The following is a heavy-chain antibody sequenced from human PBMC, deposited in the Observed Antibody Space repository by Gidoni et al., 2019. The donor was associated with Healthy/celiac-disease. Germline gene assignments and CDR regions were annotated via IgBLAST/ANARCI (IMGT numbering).Heavy chain of an antibody. CDR3: ARDRITGTGWFDP. Sequence: QVQLQESGPGLGKPSDTLSLTCTVSGCSISSYYWSWIRQPPGKGLEWIGYIYYSGSTNYNPSLKSRGTISVDTSKNQFSLKLSAVTAADTAVYYCARDRITGTGWFDPWGQGTLVTVSS. CDR1: GCSISSYY. D-gene: IGHD1-20*01. J-gene: IGHJ5*02. V-gene: IGHV4-59*01. CDR2: IYYSGST.